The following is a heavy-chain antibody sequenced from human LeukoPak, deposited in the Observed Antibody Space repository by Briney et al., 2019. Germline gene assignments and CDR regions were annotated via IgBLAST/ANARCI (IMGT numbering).Heavy chain of an antibody. CDR3: ARVAAGNTMFDF. V-gene: IGHV4-38-2*01. J-gene: IGHJ4*02. CDR2: VFHTGIT. D-gene: IGHD6-19*01. CDR1: GFRISRTHF. Sequence: PSETLSLTCVVSGFRISRTHFWGWIRQAPGKEMEWLGSVFHTGITYYNPSVGGRVTISVDTSNNQFSLNLYSATAAGTAVYYCARVAAGNTMFDFWGRGTLVAVSS.